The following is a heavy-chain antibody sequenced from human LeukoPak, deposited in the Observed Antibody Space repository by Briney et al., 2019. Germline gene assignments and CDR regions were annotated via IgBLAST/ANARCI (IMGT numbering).Heavy chain of an antibody. CDR3: ARGGYYGSGSFPDY. CDR2: IGLYNGNT. CDR1: GYTFTSFG. Sequence: ASVKVSFKAAGYTFTSFGINWVRQAPGQGHEWMGWIGLYNGNTHYAHNLQGRLTMTTDTSTSTAYMELRSLISDDTAVYFCARGGYYGSGSFPDYWGQGTLVTVSS. D-gene: IGHD3-10*01. J-gene: IGHJ4*02. V-gene: IGHV1-18*01.